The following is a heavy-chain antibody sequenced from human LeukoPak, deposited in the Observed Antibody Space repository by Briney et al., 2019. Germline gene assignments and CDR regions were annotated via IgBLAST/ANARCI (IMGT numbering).Heavy chain of an antibody. Sequence: GGSLRLSCAASGFTFSSYGMHWARQAPGKGLEWVAVIWYDGSNKYYADSVKGRFTISRDNSKNTLYLQMNSLRAEDTAVYYCARDPGAPYSSGWFESDGMDVWGQGTTVTVSS. CDR1: GFTFSSYG. CDR2: IWYDGSNK. J-gene: IGHJ6*02. D-gene: IGHD6-19*01. CDR3: ARDPGAPYSSGWFESDGMDV. V-gene: IGHV3-33*01.